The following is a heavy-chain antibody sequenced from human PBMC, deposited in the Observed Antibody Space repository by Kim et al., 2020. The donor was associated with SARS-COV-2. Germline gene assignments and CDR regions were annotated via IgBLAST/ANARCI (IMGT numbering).Heavy chain of an antibody. J-gene: IGHJ6*02. Sequence: SVKVSCKASGGTFSSYAISWVRQAPGQGLEWMGGIIPIFGTANYAQKFQGRVTITADESTSTAYMELSSLRSEDTAVYYCARGRNRYSRSDFLGTDVWGQGTTVTVSS. CDR1: GGTFSSYA. D-gene: IGHD6-13*01. CDR2: IIPIFGTA. V-gene: IGHV1-69*13. CDR3: ARGRNRYSRSDFLGTDV.